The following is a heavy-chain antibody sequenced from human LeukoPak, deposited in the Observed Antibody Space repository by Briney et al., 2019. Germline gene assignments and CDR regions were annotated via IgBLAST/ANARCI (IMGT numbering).Heavy chain of an antibody. Sequence: ASVKDSRLATLYTYTGYYMDELGQPPGQGLEWMGWINPNSGGKNYAQKFQGRVTMTRDTSIGTAYMEQSRLRSDDTAVYFCAREQRWRGAGSDYWGQGTLVTVSS. J-gene: IGHJ4*02. D-gene: IGHD5-24*01. CDR3: AREQRWRGAGSDY. V-gene: IGHV1-2*02. CDR1: LYTYTGYY. CDR2: INPNSGGK.